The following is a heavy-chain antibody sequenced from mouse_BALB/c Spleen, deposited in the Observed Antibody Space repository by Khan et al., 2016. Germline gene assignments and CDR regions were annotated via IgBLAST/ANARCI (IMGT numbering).Heavy chain of an antibody. J-gene: IGHJ2*01. Sequence: VQLQQPGAELVKPGASVKLSCTASGFNIKDTYMHWVKQRPEQGLEWIGRIDPANGNTKYDPKFQGKATITADTSSNTACLQLSSLTSEDTAVYYCASTVVADFDYWGQGTTLTVSS. CDR3: ASTVVADFDY. CDR2: IDPANGNT. D-gene: IGHD1-1*01. CDR1: GFNIKDTY. V-gene: IGHV14-3*02.